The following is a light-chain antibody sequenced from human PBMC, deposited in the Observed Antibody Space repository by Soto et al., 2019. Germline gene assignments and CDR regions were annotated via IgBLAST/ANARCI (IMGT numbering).Light chain of an antibody. CDR3: PRRSNWPPVT. J-gene: IGKJ4*01. CDR2: DAS. Sequence: EIVLTQSPATLSLSPGERATLSCRASQSVSSYLAWYQQKPGQAPRLLIYDASNTATDIPARFSGSGSGTDFNLTISSLEPEDFAICYCPRRSNWPPVTFGGGTKVEI. CDR1: QSVSSY. V-gene: IGKV3-11*01.